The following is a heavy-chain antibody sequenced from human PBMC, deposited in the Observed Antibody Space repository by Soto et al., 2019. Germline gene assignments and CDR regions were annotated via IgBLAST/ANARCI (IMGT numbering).Heavy chain of an antibody. CDR3: DRDRDGYYGAFDY. J-gene: IGHJ4*02. V-gene: IGHV1-46*03. CDR2: INPSGDST. Sequence: QVQLVQSGAEVKKPGASVKVSCKASGYTFSNYYMHWVRQAPGQGLEWMGIINPSGDSTSYGQTFQGRVTMTRDTSTSTVYMELSTLRSEDTAVYYCDRDRDGYYGAFDYLGQGTLVTVSS. CDR1: GYTFSNYY. D-gene: IGHD3-10*01.